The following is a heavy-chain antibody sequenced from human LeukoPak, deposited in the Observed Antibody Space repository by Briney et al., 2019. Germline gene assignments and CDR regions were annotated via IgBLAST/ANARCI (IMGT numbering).Heavy chain of an antibody. Sequence: SETLSLTCTVSGGSISSSSYYWGWIRQPPGKGLEWIGSIYYSGSTYYNPSLKSRVIISVDTSKNQFSLKLSSVTAADTAVYYCARDQNYYGSGSYYNSYAFDIWGQGTMVTVSS. CDR2: IYYSGST. CDR1: GGSISSSSYY. J-gene: IGHJ3*02. V-gene: IGHV4-39*02. D-gene: IGHD3-10*01. CDR3: ARDQNYYGSGSYYNSYAFDI.